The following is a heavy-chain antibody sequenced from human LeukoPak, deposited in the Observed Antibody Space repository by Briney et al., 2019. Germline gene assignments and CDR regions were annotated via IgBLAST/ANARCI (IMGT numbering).Heavy chain of an antibody. CDR3: ARAPDYGDYVDY. J-gene: IGHJ4*02. D-gene: IGHD4-17*01. CDR2: INHSGST. V-gene: IGHV4-34*01. CDR1: GGSFSGYY. Sequence: SETLSLTCAVHGGSFSGYYWSWIRKPPGKGLEWIGEINHSGSTNYNPSLKSRVTISVDTSKNQFSLKLSSVTAADTAVYYCARAPDYGDYVDYWGQGTLVTVSS.